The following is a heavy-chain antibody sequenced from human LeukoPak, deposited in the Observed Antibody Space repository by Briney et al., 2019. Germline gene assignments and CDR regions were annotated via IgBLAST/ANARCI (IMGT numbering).Heavy chain of an antibody. V-gene: IGHV3-7*01. D-gene: IGHD3-10*01. CDR2: IKQDETEK. J-gene: IGHJ6*03. Sequence: PGGSLRLSCAASGFTFNKYWMTWVRQAPGKGLEWVANIKQDETEKFYVDSVKGRFTISRDNAKNSLYLQMNSLRAEDTAVYYCAREHGSGSYYSPLYYMDVWGKGTTVTVSS. CDR1: GFTFNKYW. CDR3: AREHGSGSYYSPLYYMDV.